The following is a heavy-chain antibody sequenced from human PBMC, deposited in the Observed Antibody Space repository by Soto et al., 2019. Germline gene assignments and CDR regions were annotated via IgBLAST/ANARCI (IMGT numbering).Heavy chain of an antibody. CDR3: ARGRGYCGGTNCYLDY. D-gene: IGHD2-21*01. J-gene: IGHJ4*02. CDR1: GFSFCSHS. CDR2: ISSSGSTI. Sequence: EVQLVESGGGLVQPGGSLRLSCAASGFSFCSHSMKWVRQAPGKGLEWVSYISSSGSTIYYADSVKGRFTISRDNAKNSLYLQMNSLRDDDTAVYYCARGRGYCGGTNCYLDYWGQGALVTVSS. V-gene: IGHV3-48*02.